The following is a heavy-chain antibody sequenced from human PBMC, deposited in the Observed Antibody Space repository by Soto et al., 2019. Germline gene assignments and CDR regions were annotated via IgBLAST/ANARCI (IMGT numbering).Heavy chain of an antibody. D-gene: IGHD6-19*01. CDR3: AKATTNGGWFNPFDS. V-gene: IGHV3-23*01. J-gene: IGHJ4*02. Sequence: GGSLRLSCEASGFTFRSSWMSWVRQAPGKGLEWVSGLSGSGTSTYYADSVKGRFTISRDNSRDTLFLQMNSLTADDTAVYYCAKATTNGGWFNPFDSWGQGALVTVSS. CDR1: GFTFRSSW. CDR2: LSGSGTST.